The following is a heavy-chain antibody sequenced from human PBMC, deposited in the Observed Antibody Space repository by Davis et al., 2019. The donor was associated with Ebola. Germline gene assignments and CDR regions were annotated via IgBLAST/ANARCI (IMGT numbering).Heavy chain of an antibody. CDR3: TTPGGQDSGYDVFDM. CDR1: AYTFSNYY. Sequence: ASAMVSCKASAYTFSNYYMHWARHAPGQGLEWMGIINPNDGRTIYAQKFQGRVTVTRDTSTTTVYMDLSSLRSEDTALYYCTTPGGQDSGYDVFDMWDQGTMVTVSS. J-gene: IGHJ3*02. D-gene: IGHD5-12*01. CDR2: INPNDGRT. V-gene: IGHV1-46*03.